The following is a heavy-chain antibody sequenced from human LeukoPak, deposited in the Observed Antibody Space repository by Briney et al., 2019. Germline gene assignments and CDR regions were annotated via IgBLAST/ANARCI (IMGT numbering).Heavy chain of an antibody. CDR2: ISAYNGNT. J-gene: IGHJ4*02. D-gene: IGHD3-22*01. CDR3: ARARTMYYYDSSVD. V-gene: IGHV1-18*01. Sequence: GASVKVSCKASGYTFTSYGISWVRQAPGQGLEWMGWISAYNGNTNYAQKLQGRVTMTTDTSTSTAYMEPRSLRSDDTAVYYCARARTMYYYDSSVDWGQGTLVTVSS. CDR1: GYTFTSYG.